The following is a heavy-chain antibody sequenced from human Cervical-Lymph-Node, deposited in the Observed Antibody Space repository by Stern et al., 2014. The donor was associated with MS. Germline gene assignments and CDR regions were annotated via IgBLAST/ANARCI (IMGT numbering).Heavy chain of an antibody. Sequence: QVQLQESGPGLVKPSETLSLTCAVSGDSISSYTHYWAWIRQPPGKGLEWIGSVYYSGATYYNPSHKSPVTISVDTSKNHFSLGLNSVTAADTAVYYCAKHACTGAACPFDLWGQGTLVTVSS. V-gene: IGHV4-39*01. D-gene: IGHD2-8*02. J-gene: IGHJ4*02. CDR2: VYYSGAT. CDR1: GDSISSYTHY. CDR3: AKHACTGAACPFDL.